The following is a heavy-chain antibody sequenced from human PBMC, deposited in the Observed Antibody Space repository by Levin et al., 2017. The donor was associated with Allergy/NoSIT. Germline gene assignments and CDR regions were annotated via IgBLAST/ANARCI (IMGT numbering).Heavy chain of an antibody. D-gene: IGHD2-21*01. CDR1: GFSLSNARMG. CDR3: AREWYSRYYYYGMDV. Sequence: SGPTLVKPTETLTLTCTVSGFSLSNARMGVSWIRQPPGKALEWLAHIFSNDEKSYSTSLKSRLTISKDTSKSQVVLTMTNMDPVDTATYYCAREWYSRYYYYGMDVWGQGTTVTVSS. CDR2: IFSNDEK. V-gene: IGHV2-26*01. J-gene: IGHJ6*02.